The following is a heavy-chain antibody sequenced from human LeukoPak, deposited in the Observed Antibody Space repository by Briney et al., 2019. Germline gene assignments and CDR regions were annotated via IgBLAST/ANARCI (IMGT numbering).Heavy chain of an antibody. CDR1: GYTFSNYW. CDR2: INTDGSTT. V-gene: IGHV3-74*01. D-gene: IGHD3-10*01. J-gene: IGHJ4*02. Sequence: GGSLRLSCGGSGYTFSNYWMHWVRQGPGKGLVWVSRINTDGSTTNYADSVRGRFTISRDNTKNALYLQMNSLRAEDTAVYYCTTDTFGARDSWGQGTLVTVSS. CDR3: TTDTFGARDS.